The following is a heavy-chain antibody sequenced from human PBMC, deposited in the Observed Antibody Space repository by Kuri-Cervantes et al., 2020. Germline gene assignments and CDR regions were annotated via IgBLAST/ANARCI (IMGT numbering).Heavy chain of an antibody. V-gene: IGHV1-2*02. J-gene: IGHJ4*02. CDR3: ARVFSSYYNFWSGQRALDY. CDR2: ITPNSGGT. D-gene: IGHD3-3*01. Sequence: ASVKVSCKASGYTFTDYYMNWVRQAPGQGLEWMGWITPNSGGTNYAQKFQGRVTMTRDTSISTAYMELSRLRSDDTAVYYCARVFSSYYNFWSGQRALDYWGQGTLVTVSS. CDR1: GYTFTDYY.